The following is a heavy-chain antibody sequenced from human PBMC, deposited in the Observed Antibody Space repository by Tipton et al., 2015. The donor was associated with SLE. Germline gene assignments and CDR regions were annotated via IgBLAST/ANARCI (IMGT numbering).Heavy chain of an antibody. Sequence: TLSLTCTVSGGSISSGSYPWSWIRQPPGKGLEWIGDICDIGTTIYNPSLKSRVSISLDTSKNQFPLKLTSVTAADTAGYYCASRRRNYDFWGGPAYGSWGQGTLVTVSS. D-gene: IGHD3-3*01. CDR1: GGSISSGSYP. CDR3: ASRRRNYDFWGGPAYGS. V-gene: IGHV4-61*01. CDR2: ICDIGTT. J-gene: IGHJ5*02.